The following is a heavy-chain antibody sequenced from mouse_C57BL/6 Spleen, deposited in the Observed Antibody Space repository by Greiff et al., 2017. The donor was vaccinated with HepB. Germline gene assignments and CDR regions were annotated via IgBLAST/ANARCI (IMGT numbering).Heavy chain of an antibody. CDR3: ARRGRRDDGYFDY. CDR2: IDPSDSYT. D-gene: IGHD2-3*01. V-gene: IGHV1-59*01. J-gene: IGHJ2*01. Sequence: QVQLKQPGAELVRPGTSVKLSCKASGYTFTSYWMHWVKQRPGQGLEWIGVIDPSDSYTNYNQKFKGKATLTVDTSSSTAYMQLSSRTSEDSAVYYCARRGRRDDGYFDYWGQGTTLTVSS. CDR1: GYTFTSYW.